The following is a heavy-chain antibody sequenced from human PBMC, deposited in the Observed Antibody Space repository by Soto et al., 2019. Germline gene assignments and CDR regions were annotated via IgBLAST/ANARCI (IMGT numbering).Heavy chain of an antibody. CDR3: AAADSSSWQHDY. D-gene: IGHD6-13*01. Sequence: QVQLVQSGAEMKKPGSSVKVSCKVSGDSFSSYAISWVRQAPGEGLEWVAGSIPTFETAIYAENFHGRVTIAAVESTTTAYLEVTRLRPQDTAVFYCAAADSSSWQHDYWGQGTLITVSS. J-gene: IGHJ4*02. CDR1: GDSFSSYA. V-gene: IGHV1-69*01. CDR2: SIPTFETA.